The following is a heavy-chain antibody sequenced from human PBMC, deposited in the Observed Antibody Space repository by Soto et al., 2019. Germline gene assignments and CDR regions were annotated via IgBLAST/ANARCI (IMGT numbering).Heavy chain of an antibody. Sequence: SVKVSCKASVGTFSSCAISCVRPAPGQGLEWMGGIIPIFGTANYAQKFQGRVTITADESTSTAYMELSSLRSEDTAVYYCARSAAGTGAYYYYGMDVWGQGTTVNVS. V-gene: IGHV1-69*13. D-gene: IGHD6-13*01. CDR2: IIPIFGTA. J-gene: IGHJ6*02. CDR1: VGTFSSCA. CDR3: ARSAAGTGAYYYYGMDV.